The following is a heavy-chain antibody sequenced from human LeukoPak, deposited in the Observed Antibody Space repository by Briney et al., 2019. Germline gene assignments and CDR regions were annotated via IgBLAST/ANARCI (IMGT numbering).Heavy chain of an antibody. CDR1: GGSISSYY. J-gene: IGHJ3*02. Sequence: NPSETLSLTCTVSGGSISSYYWSWIRQPPGKGLEWIGYIYYSGSTNYNPSLKSRVTISVDTSKNQFSLKLSSVTAADTAVYYCAREGDPSYYYDSSGYYYVGAFDIWGQGTMVTVSS. D-gene: IGHD3-22*01. CDR3: AREGDPSYYYDSSGYYYVGAFDI. V-gene: IGHV4-59*01. CDR2: IYYSGST.